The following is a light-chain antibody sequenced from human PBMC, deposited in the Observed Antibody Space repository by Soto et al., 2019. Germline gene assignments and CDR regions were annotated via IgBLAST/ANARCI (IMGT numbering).Light chain of an antibody. CDR2: GAS. V-gene: IGKV3-20*01. Sequence: EFVLTQSPGKLSLSPGERATLSCRASQSISSSFLAWYQQKPGQAPRLLIYGASSRGTGIPDRFSGSGSGTDFTLTISRLYPEDFAVYYCQQYGSSPPLTFGGGTKVEIK. J-gene: IGKJ4*01. CDR1: QSISSSF. CDR3: QQYGSSPPLT.